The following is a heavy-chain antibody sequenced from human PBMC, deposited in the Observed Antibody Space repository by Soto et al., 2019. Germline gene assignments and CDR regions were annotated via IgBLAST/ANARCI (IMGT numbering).Heavy chain of an antibody. CDR3: ARYNSYAIDY. J-gene: IGHJ4*02. CDR1: GTSISSYY. CDR2: IHYSGTT. Sequence: SETLSLTCTVSGTSISSYYWSWIRQPPGKGLEWIANIHYSGTTNYNPSLASRVTLSVDTSKNQFSLKMTSVTAADRAMYFCARYNSYAIDYWGRGTLVTV. V-gene: IGHV4-59*01. D-gene: IGHD2-8*01.